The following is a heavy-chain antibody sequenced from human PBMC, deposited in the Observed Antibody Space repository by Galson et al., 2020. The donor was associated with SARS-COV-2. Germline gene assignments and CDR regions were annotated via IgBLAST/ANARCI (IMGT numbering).Heavy chain of an antibody. CDR3: ARELPTESSGWYWGFDY. CDR1: GFTFSSYA. J-gene: IGHJ4*02. D-gene: IGHD6-19*01. CDR2: ISYDGSNK. Sequence: GGSLRLSCAASGFTFSSYAMHWVRQAPGKGLEWEAVISYDGSNKYYADSVKGRFTISRDNSKNTLYLQMNSLRAEDTAVYYCARELPTESSGWYWGFDYWGQGTLVTVSS. V-gene: IGHV3-30-3*01.